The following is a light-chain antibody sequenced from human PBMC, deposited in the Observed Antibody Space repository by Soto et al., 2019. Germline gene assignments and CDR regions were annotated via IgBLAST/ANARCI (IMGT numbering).Light chain of an antibody. CDR1: SSDIGNYNY. Sequence: QSALTQPASVSGSPGQSITISCTGTSSDIGNYNYVSWYQQHPGTAPKLIIYEVSNRPSGVSDRFSGSKSGNTASLTISGLQAEDEADYYCSSYAGSSSVVFGGGTKLTVL. CDR2: EVS. V-gene: IGLV2-14*01. J-gene: IGLJ2*01. CDR3: SSYAGSSSVV.